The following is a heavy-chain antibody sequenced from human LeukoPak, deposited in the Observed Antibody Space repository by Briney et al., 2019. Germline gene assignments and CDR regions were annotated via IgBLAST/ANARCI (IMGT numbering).Heavy chain of an antibody. D-gene: IGHD6-13*01. CDR2: IWYDGSNK. CDR1: GYTLTGYY. CDR3: ARDVSSSEGDFDY. Sequence: SCKASGYTLTGYYLHWVRQAPGKGLEWVAVIWYDGSNKYYADSVKGRFTISRDNSKNTLYLQMNSLRAEDTAVYYCARDVSSSEGDFDYWGQGTLVTVSS. J-gene: IGHJ4*02. V-gene: IGHV3-33*01.